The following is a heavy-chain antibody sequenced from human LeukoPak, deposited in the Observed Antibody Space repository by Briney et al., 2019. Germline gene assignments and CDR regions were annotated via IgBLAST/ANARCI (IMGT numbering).Heavy chain of an antibody. CDR2: IRYDGSNR. CDR1: GFTFSNYG. D-gene: IGHD1-26*01. J-gene: IGHJ4*02. V-gene: IGHV3-30*02. Sequence: GGSLRLSCAASGFTFSNYGMHWVRQAPGKGLKWVAFIRYDGSNRYYADSVKGRFTISRDDSKNTLYLQMNSLRAEDTAVYYCAKDKFTGSYTHDSWGQGTLVTVSS. CDR3: AKDKFTGSYTHDS.